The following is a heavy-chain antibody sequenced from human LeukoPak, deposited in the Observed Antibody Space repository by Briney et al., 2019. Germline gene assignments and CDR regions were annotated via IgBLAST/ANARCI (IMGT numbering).Heavy chain of an antibody. J-gene: IGHJ4*02. CDR1: GGSISSGGYY. CDR3: AKSLPDYYDSSVYYSPLGY. Sequence: PSQTLSLTCTVSGGSISSGGYYWSWIRQHPGKGLEWIGYIYYSGSTYYNPSLKSRVTISVDTSKNQFSLKLSSVTAADTAVYYCAKSLPDYYDSSVYYSPLGYWGQGALVTVSS. V-gene: IGHV4-31*03. CDR2: IYYSGST. D-gene: IGHD3-22*01.